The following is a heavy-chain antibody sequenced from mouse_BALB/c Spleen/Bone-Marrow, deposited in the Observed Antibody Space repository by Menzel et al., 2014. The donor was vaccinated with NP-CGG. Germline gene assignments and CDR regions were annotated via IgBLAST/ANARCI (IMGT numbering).Heavy chain of an antibody. J-gene: IGHJ3*01. CDR1: GFTFSSFG. V-gene: IGHV5-17*02. CDR3: ARELLAY. CDR2: ISSGSSTI. D-gene: IGHD2-12*01. Sequence: EVKLVESGGGLVQPGGSRKLSCAASGFTFSSFGMHWVRQAPEKGLEWVAYISSGSSTIYYANTVKGRLTISRDNPKNTLSLQMTSLRSEDTAMYYCARELLAYWGQGTLVTVSA.